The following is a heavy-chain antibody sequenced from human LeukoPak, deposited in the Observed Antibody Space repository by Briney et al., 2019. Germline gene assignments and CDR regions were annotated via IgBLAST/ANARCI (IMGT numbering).Heavy chain of an antibody. CDR2: INPNSGGT. D-gene: IGHD1-14*01. J-gene: IGHJ6*03. CDR3: ARGRKTSFYYYYYMDV. Sequence: ASVKVSCKASGYTFTGYYMHWVRQAPGQGLEWMGWINPNSGGTNYAQKFQGRVTMTTDTSTSTAYMELRSLRSDDTAVYYCARGRKTSFYYYYYMDVWGKGTTVTVSS. CDR1: GYTFTGYY. V-gene: IGHV1-2*02.